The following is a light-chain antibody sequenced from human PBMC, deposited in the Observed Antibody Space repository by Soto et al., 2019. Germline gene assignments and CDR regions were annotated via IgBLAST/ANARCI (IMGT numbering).Light chain of an antibody. J-gene: IGKJ1*01. V-gene: IGKV3-11*01. CDR2: DAS. CDR1: QSVSTF. Sequence: TVMTRSPASLSLSPGERSTLSCRASQSVSTFLAWFQQKPGQAPRLLIYDASNRATGIPARFSGSGSGTAFTLTISSLEPEAFAVYYCQQRSNWRRTFGQGTTVDIK. CDR3: QQRSNWRRT.